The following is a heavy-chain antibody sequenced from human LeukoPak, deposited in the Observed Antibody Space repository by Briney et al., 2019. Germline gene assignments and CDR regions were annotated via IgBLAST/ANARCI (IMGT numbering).Heavy chain of an antibody. V-gene: IGHV3-30*02. J-gene: IGHJ4*02. Sequence: GGSLRLSCAASGFNFSNSGMHWVRQVPGKGLEWVTFIRPDGSNKNYADSVKGRFTISRDNSKNTLYLQMNSLRAEDTAVYYCAKDLGYWGQGILVTVSS. CDR2: IRPDGSNK. CDR3: AKDLGY. CDR1: GFNFSNSG.